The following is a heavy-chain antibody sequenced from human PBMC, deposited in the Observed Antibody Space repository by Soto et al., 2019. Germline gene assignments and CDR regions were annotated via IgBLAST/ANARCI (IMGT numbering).Heavy chain of an antibody. J-gene: IGHJ4*02. Sequence: GGSLRLSCAASGFTFSAYWMSIVRQAPGKGLEWVANIKEGGTQTYYVDSVKGRFTISRDNAKNSLFLQMSSLRVEDTAVYYCATAYSTKNCVPPTSASDFWGQGT. CDR3: ATAYSTKNCVPPTSASDF. CDR2: IKEGGTQT. CDR1: GFTFSAYW. V-gene: IGHV3-7*01. D-gene: IGHD3-10*02.